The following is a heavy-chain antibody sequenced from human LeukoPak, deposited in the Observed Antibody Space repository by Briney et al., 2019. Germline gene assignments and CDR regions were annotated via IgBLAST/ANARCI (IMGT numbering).Heavy chain of an antibody. CDR2: IWYDGSIQ. Sequence: GRPLRHSSAPAGVTFSYDGMHWVHHAPGKGLEWVAVIWYDGSIQYYADSVKGRFTISRDNSKNTLYVQMNSLRAEDTAVYFCARWDLDYWGQGTLVTVSS. CDR3: ARWDLDY. D-gene: IGHD1-26*01. CDR1: GVTFSYDG. J-gene: IGHJ4*02. V-gene: IGHV3-33*01.